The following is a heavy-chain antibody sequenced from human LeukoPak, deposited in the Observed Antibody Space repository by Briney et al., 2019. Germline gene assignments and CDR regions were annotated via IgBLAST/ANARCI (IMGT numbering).Heavy chain of an antibody. CDR1: VGAFSDFA. V-gene: IGHV1-69*15. Sequence: SVTVSFKTSVGAFSDFAIYWMRQAPGHGLEWMGRITPTFGTTNYAQKFEDRVTISLDGPTNTAYMEMSSLRSEDTAVYYCARASQTFGTKYNVFDVWGQGTMIIVSS. J-gene: IGHJ3*01. CDR2: ITPTFGTT. D-gene: IGHD3-16*01. CDR3: ARASQTFGTKYNVFDV.